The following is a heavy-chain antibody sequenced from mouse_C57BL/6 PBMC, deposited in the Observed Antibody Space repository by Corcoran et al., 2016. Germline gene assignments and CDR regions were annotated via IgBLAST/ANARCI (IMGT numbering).Heavy chain of an antibody. Sequence: QIQLVQSGPELKKPGETVKISCKASGYTFTTYGMSWVKQAPGKGLKWMGWINTYSGVPTYADDFKGRFAFSLETSASTAYLQINNLKNEDTATYFCARCYDGYPLGYFDVGGTGTTVTVSS. CDR3: ARCYDGYPLGYFDV. V-gene: IGHV9-3*01. CDR1: GYTFTTYG. J-gene: IGHJ1*03. D-gene: IGHD2-3*01. CDR2: INTYSGVP.